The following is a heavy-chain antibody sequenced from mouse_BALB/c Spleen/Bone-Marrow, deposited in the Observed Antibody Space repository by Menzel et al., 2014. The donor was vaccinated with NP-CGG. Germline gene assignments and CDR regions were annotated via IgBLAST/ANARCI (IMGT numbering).Heavy chain of an antibody. CDR3: ARDVGYGNYFVY. J-gene: IGHJ3*01. CDR1: GFTFSDFY. D-gene: IGHD2-10*02. Sequence: EVMLVESGGGLVQPGDSLRLSCATSGFTFSDFYMEWVRQPPGKRLEWIAASRNKAKYYTTEYSESVKGRFIVSRDTSQSVLYLQMNALRAEDTAIYYCARDVGYGNYFVYWGQGTLVTVSA. V-gene: IGHV7-1*02. CDR2: SRNKAKYYTT.